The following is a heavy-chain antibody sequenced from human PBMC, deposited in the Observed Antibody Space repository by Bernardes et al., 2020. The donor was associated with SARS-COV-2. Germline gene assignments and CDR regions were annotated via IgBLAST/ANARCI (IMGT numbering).Heavy chain of an antibody. Sequence: GGSLRLSCAASGFTFSRYAMSWVRQAPGKGLECVSTISGSGGGTYYADSVKGRFSISRDNSKNTVYLQMNSLRAEDTALYYCATVIPYDFWGQGTLVTVSS. CDR2: ISGSGGGT. D-gene: IGHD2-21*01. CDR3: ATVIPYDF. J-gene: IGHJ4*02. CDR1: GFTFSRYA. V-gene: IGHV3-23*01.